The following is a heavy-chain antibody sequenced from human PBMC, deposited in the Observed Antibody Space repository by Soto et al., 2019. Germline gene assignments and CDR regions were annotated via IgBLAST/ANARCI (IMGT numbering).Heavy chain of an antibody. J-gene: IGHJ4*02. D-gene: IGHD4-17*01. Sequence: QVQLVQSGAEVKKPGASVKVSCKASGYTFTRYDINWVRQATGQGLEWMGWMNPNSGNTGYAQKCHARVTMTRNTSISTAYMALSSLMSEDPAVYYFPRSTNDYGDRHWCQGTLVTVSS. CDR3: PRSTNDYGDRH. V-gene: IGHV1-8*01. CDR1: GYTFTRYD. CDR2: MNPNSGNT.